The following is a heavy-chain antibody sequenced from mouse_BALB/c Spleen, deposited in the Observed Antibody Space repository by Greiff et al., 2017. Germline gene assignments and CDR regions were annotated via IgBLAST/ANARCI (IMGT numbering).Heavy chain of an antibody. D-gene: IGHD4-1*01. V-gene: IGHV3-6*02. J-gene: IGHJ2*01. CDR2: ISYDGSN. Sequence: EVKLMESGPGLVKPSQSLSLTCSVTGYSITSGYYWNWIRQFPGNKLEWMGYISYDGSNNYNPSLKNRISITRDTSKNQFFLKLNSVTTEDTATYYCASTGNFDYWGQGTTLTVSS. CDR1: GYSITSGYY. CDR3: ASTGNFDY.